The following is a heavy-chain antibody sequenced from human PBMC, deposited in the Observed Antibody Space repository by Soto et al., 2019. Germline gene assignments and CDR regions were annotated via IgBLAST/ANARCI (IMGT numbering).Heavy chain of an antibody. D-gene: IGHD2-2*01. V-gene: IGHV1-2*02. Sequence: QVQPVQSGAEVKKPGASVKISCKASGHTFTGYYIHWVRQSPGQGLEWMGWINHNSGGTDYGQKFQGRVTMTRDTSISTGDMESTRRRSADTAVYYGARGKAIDAEICGWFDPWGQGTRVTVSS. CDR3: ARGKAIDAEICGWFDP. CDR2: INHNSGGT. J-gene: IGHJ5*02. CDR1: GHTFTGYY.